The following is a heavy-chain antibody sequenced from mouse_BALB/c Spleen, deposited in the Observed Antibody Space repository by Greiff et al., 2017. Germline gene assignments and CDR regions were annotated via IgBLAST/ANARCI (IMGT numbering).Heavy chain of an antibody. CDR3: TRSTMITKAMDY. Sequence: LKQPGSELVRPGASVKLSCKASGYTFTSYWMHWVKQRPGQGLEWIGNIYPGSGSTNYDEKFKSKATLTVDTSSSTAYMQLSSLTSEDSAVYYCTRSTMITKAMDYWGQGTSVTVSS. D-gene: IGHD2-4*01. J-gene: IGHJ4*01. V-gene: IGHV1S22*01. CDR2: IYPGSGST. CDR1: GYTFTSYW.